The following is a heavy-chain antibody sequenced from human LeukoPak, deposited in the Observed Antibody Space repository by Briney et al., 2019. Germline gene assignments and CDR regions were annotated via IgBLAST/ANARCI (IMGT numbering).Heavy chain of an antibody. V-gene: IGHV3-23*01. J-gene: IGHJ4*02. CDR1: GFTFTTYA. Sequence: GGSLRLSCAASGFTFTTYAMTWVRQAPGKGLEWVSAISGSGDETYYADSVKGRFTISRDNSKNTLYLQMNSLRAEDTAVYYCAKDPYFDWLLVYWGQGTLVTVSS. CDR2: ISGSGDET. CDR3: AKDPYFDWLLVY. D-gene: IGHD3-9*01.